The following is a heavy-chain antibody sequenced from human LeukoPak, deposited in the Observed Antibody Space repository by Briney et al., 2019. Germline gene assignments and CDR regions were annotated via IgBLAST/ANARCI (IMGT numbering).Heavy chain of an antibody. CDR2: INRNSGGT. J-gene: IGHJ3*02. V-gene: IGHV1-2*02. CDR1: GYTFTGYS. Sequence: ASVKVSCTASGYTFTGYSMHWVRQAPGQGLEWRGWINRNSGGTNYATKFPGRVTTTRDTSISTAYVELSRLRSDDTAVYYCASSLRPLFVWKPESGAFDIWGQGTMVTVSS. D-gene: IGHD3-10*01. CDR3: ASSLRPLFVWKPESGAFDI.